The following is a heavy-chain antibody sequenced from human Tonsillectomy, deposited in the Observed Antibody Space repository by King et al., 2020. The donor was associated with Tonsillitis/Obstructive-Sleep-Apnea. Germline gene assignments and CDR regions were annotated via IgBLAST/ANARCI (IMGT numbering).Heavy chain of an antibody. D-gene: IGHD6-19*01. Sequence: VQLVESGGGLIQPGGSLRLSCAVSGFSVNNNYMSWVRQAPGQGLEWASVIYSSDSTYYTDSVKGRFTISRDNSKNTLYLQMNSLRAEDTAVYYCASGWFFDYWGQGTLVAVSS. CDR1: GFSVNNNY. CDR2: IYSSDST. V-gene: IGHV3-53*01. J-gene: IGHJ4*02. CDR3: ASGWFFDY.